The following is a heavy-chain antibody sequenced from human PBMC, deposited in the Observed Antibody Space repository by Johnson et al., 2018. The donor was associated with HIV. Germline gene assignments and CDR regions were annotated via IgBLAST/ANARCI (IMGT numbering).Heavy chain of an antibody. CDR2: ISYDGSDK. Sequence: QVQLVESGGGVVQPGRSLRLSCAASGFTFSSYGMHWVRQAPGKGLEWVAVISYDGSDKYYADSVKGRFTISRDAAENSLYLQMNSLRVEDTAVYYCTTDPWWNGYHAFDIWGQGTMVTVSS. J-gene: IGHJ3*02. CDR1: GFTFSSYG. CDR3: TTDPWWNGYHAFDI. D-gene: IGHD1-1*01. V-gene: IGHV3-30*03.